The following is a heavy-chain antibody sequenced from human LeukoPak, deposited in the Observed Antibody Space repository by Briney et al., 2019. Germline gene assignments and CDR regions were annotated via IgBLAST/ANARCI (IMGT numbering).Heavy chain of an antibody. CDR2: IYYSGST. D-gene: IGHD4-17*01. CDR1: GGSISSYY. Sequence: PSETLSLTCTVSGGSISSYYWSWIRQPPGKGLEWIGYIYYSGSTNYNPSLKSRVTISVDTSKNQFSLKLSSVTAADTAVYYCARTFPNYGDYGGGFDYWGQGTLVTVSS. V-gene: IGHV4-59*01. CDR3: ARTFPNYGDYGGGFDY. J-gene: IGHJ4*02.